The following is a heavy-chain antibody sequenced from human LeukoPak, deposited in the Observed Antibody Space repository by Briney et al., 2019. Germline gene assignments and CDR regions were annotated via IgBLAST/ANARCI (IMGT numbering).Heavy chain of an antibody. D-gene: IGHD3-22*01. CDR2: INPSGGST. CDR3: ARDRYYYDSSGYIRGISFDY. V-gene: IGHV1-46*01. J-gene: IGHJ4*02. CDR1: GYTFTSYY. Sequence: ASAWVSCKASGYTFTSYYMHWVRQAPGQGLEWMGIINPSGGSTSYAQKFQGRVTMTRDTSMSTVYMELSSLRSEDTAVYYCARDRYYYDSSGYIRGISFDYWGQPSKVADSS.